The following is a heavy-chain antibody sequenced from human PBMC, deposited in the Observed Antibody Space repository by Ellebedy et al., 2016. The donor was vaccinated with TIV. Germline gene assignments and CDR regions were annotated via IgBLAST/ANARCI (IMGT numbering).Heavy chain of an antibody. Sequence: ASVKVSXKASGYTFTGYYMHWVRQAPGQGLEWMGWINPNSGGTNYAQKFQSRVTMTRDTSISTAYMELSRLRSDDTAVYYCARVTKRPVAAPLHYWGQGTLVTVSS. V-gene: IGHV1-2*02. D-gene: IGHD6-19*01. J-gene: IGHJ4*02. CDR3: ARVTKRPVAAPLHY. CDR1: GYTFTGYY. CDR2: INPNSGGT.